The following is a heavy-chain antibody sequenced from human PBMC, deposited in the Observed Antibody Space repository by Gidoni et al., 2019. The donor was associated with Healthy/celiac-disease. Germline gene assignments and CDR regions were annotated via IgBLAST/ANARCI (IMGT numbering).Heavy chain of an antibody. D-gene: IGHD3-3*01. J-gene: IGHJ5*02. V-gene: IGHV4-30-4*01. CDR2: IYSSGST. CDR3: AREAYDFWSGYHCDP. CDR1: GGSISSDDYY. Sequence: QVQLQESGPGLGKPSQTLSRTCTASGGSISSDDYYWRWIRQPPGKGLEWIGYIYSSGSTYYNPSLKSRVTISVDTSKNQFSLKLSSVTAADTAVYFCAREAYDFWSGYHCDPWGQGTLVTVSS.